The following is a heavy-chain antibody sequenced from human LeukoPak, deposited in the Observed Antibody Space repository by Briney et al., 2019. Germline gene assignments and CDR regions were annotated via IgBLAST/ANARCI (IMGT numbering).Heavy chain of an antibody. CDR2: LSWHSGSI. Sequence: GGSLRLSCVASGFKFNDYAMRWVRQAPGKGLEWVSGLSWHSGSIGHADSVKGRFIISRDNAKNSLYLEMNSLRPEDSALYYCAKETKVGENLYYFDYWGRGTLVTVSS. J-gene: IGHJ4*02. CDR3: AKETKVGENLYYFDY. D-gene: IGHD1-26*01. CDR1: GFKFNDYA. V-gene: IGHV3-9*01.